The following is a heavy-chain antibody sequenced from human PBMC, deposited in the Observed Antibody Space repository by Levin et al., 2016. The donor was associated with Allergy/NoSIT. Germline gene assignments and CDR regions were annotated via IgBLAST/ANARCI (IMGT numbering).Heavy chain of an antibody. CDR2: IYYSGST. V-gene: IGHV4-59*01. D-gene: IGHD5-24*01. Sequence: SETLSLTCTVSGGSISSYYWSWIRQPPGKGLEWIGYIYYSGSTNYNPSLKSRVTISVDTSKNQFSLKLSSVTAADTAVYYCARSGSGWLQLSFGYYYGMDVWGQGTTVTVSS. CDR1: GGSISSYY. CDR3: ARSGSGWLQLSFGYYYGMDV. J-gene: IGHJ6*02.